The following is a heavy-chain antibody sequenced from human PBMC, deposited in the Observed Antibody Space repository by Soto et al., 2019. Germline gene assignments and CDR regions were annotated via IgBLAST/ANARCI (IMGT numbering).Heavy chain of an antibody. J-gene: IGHJ4*02. D-gene: IGHD3-9*01. CDR1: GGTFSSYT. CDR2: IIPILGIA. CDR3: AKGAKALRYFDYLDY. Sequence: GASVKVSCKASGGTFSSYTISCVRQAPGQGLEWMGRIIPILGIANYAQKFQGRVTITADKSTSTAYMELSSLRSEDTAVYYCAKGAKALRYFDYLDYWGQGTLVTVSS. V-gene: IGHV1-69*02.